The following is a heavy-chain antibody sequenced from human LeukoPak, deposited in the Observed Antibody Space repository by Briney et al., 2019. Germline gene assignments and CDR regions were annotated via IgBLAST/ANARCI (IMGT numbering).Heavy chain of an antibody. CDR2: ITPFFRTA. CDR3: ARVVAATRPGYYYYMDV. J-gene: IGHJ6*03. V-gene: IGHV1-69*05. CDR1: GGTFKRYG. Sequence: SVPVTCTCCGGTFKRYGISWVGQAPGKEIEGMGGITPFFRTANYAPQFQARVTITTDESTSTAYMELSSLRSEDTAVYYCARVVAATRPGYYYYMDVWGKGTTVTVSS. D-gene: IGHD2-15*01.